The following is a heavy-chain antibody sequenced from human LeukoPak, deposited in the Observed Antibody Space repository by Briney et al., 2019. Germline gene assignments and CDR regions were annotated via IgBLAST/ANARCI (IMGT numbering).Heavy chain of an antibody. V-gene: IGHV3-66*01. CDR1: GFTVSSNY. Sequence: GGSLRLSCAASGFTVSSNYMSWVRQAPGRGLEWVSVIYSGGSTYYADSVKGRFTISRDNSKKTLYLQMNSLRAEDTAVYYCAKGEYNWNYVRGDYFDYWGQGTLVTVSS. CDR3: AKGEYNWNYVRGDYFDY. D-gene: IGHD1-7*01. CDR2: IYSGGST. J-gene: IGHJ4*02.